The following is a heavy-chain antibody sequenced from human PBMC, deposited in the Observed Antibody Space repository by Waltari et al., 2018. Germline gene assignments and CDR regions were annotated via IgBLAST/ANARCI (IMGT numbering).Heavy chain of an antibody. CDR2: INSAGRST. CDR3: ARDSRMCGGDCPSDYYYYGMDV. Sequence: EVQLVESGGGLVQPGGSLRLSCAASGFTFSSYWMHWVRQAPGKGLVWVSRINSAGRSTSYADSVKGRFTISRDNAKNTLYLQMNSLRAEDTAVYYCARDSRMCGGDCPSDYYYYGMDVWGQGTTVTVSS. CDR1: GFTFSSYW. D-gene: IGHD2-21*02. J-gene: IGHJ6*02. V-gene: IGHV3-74*01.